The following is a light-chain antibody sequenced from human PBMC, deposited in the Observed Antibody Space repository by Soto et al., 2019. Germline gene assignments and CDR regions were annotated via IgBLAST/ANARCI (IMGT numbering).Light chain of an antibody. V-gene: IGKV1-13*02. CDR3: QQYNSYSRT. CDR1: QGIRSA. J-gene: IGKJ1*01. CDR2: KAS. Sequence: AIQVTQSPSSLSASVGDSVTITCRTSQGIRSALGWYQQKPGKAPKLLIYKASSLQSGVSSRFSGSGSGTEFTLTISSLQPDDFATYYCQQYNSYSRTFGQGTKVDI.